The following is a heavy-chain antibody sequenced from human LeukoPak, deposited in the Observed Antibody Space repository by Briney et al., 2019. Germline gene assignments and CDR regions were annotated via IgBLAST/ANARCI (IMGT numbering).Heavy chain of an antibody. Sequence: ASVKVSCKASGYTFTSYDINWVRQATGQGLEWMGWMNPNSGNTGYAQKFQGRVTMTRNTSISTAYMELSSLRSEATAVYYCARGLGIAAAVDYWGQGTLVTVSS. V-gene: IGHV1-8*01. CDR3: ARGLGIAAAVDY. J-gene: IGHJ4*02. D-gene: IGHD6-13*01. CDR2: MNPNSGNT. CDR1: GYTFTSYD.